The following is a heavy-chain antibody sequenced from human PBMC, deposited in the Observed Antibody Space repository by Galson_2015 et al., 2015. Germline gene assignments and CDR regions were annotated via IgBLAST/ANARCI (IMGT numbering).Heavy chain of an antibody. V-gene: IGHV1-46*01. Sequence: SVKVSCKASGYTFTSYYMHWVRQAPGQGLEWMGIINPSGGSTSYAQKFQGRVTMTRDTSTSTVYMELSSLRSEDTAVYYCARTSSMVPGTSYYYYGMAVWGQGSTVPVSS. D-gene: IGHD3-10*01. CDR3: ARTSSMVPGTSYYYYGMAV. CDR1: GYTFTSYY. CDR2: INPSGGST. J-gene: IGHJ6*02.